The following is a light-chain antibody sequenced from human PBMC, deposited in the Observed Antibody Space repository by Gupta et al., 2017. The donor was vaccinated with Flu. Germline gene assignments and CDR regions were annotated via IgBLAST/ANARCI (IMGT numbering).Light chain of an antibody. Sequence: QSVLTQPPSASGTPGQRVTIPCSGSSSKIGSNTVNWYQQVPGTAPKDLMYSNNQRPSGVPVRFSGSKSGTSASLAISGLQSEDESDLYCAAWDASLNGWVFGGGTKLTVL. CDR3: AAWDASLNGWV. J-gene: IGLJ3*02. CDR2: SNN. CDR1: SSKIGSNT. V-gene: IGLV1-44*01.